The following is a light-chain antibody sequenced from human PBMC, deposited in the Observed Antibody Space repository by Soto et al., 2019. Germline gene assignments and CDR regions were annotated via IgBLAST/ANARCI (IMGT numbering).Light chain of an antibody. Sequence: DIQMTQSPSTLSASVGDRVTITCRASQSVSSWLAWYQQKPGKDPKLLIHDASSLERGVPSRFSGSESGTEFTLTMSSLQPDDFATYYCQQYNSYPWTFGQGTKVDTK. CDR2: DAS. CDR1: QSVSSW. V-gene: IGKV1-5*01. CDR3: QQYNSYPWT. J-gene: IGKJ1*01.